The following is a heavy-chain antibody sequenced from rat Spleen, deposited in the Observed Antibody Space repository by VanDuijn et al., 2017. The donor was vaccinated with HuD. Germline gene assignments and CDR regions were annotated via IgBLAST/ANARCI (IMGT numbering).Heavy chain of an antibody. CDR3: TRHDGYNYQDYFDY. V-gene: IGHV5-25*01. CDR1: GFTFSNYD. J-gene: IGHJ2*01. D-gene: IGHD1-4*01. CDR2: ISTGGGNT. Sequence: EVQLVESGGGLVQPGRSLKLSCAASGFTFSNYDMAWVRQAPTKGLEWVASISTGGGNTYYRDSVKGRFTISRDNAKSTLYLQMNSLKSEDTATYYCTRHDGYNYQDYFDYWGQGVMVTVSS.